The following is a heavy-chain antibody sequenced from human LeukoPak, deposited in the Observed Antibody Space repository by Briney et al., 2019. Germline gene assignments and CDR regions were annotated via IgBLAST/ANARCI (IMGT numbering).Heavy chain of an antibody. V-gene: IGHV3-21*01. Sequence: GGSLRLSCAASGFTFSTYAMNWVRQAPGKGLEWVSSVSGSSSYIYYADSVKGRFTISRDNAKNSLYLQMNSLRPEDTAVYYCAREGPGVGTRFDYWGQGTLVTVSS. D-gene: IGHD3-10*01. CDR1: GFTFSTYA. CDR3: AREGPGVGTRFDY. J-gene: IGHJ4*02. CDR2: VSGSSSYI.